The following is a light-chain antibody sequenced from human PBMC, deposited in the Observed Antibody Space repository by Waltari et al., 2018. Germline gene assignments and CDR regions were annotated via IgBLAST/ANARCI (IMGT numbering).Light chain of an antibody. V-gene: IGKV1-6*01. CDR3: QHYYDNPPT. Sequence: IQMTQSPSALSASVGDRVTISCRASQNIYSNLAWYQQKPGKAPKLLIYAGSSLQSGIPSRFSGSGSGTDFTLTISSLQPEDSAAYYCQHYYDNPPTFGQGTKVEIK. CDR2: AGS. CDR1: QNIYSN. J-gene: IGKJ1*01.